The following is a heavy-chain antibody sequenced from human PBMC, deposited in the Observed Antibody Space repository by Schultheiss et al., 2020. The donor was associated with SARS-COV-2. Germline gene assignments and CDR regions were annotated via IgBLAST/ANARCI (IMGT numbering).Heavy chain of an antibody. CDR1: GFSLSTSGVG. CDR2: IFSNDEK. V-gene: IGHV2-5*01. CDR3: AHRQGVCGTFDY. D-gene: IGHD6-13*01. Sequence: SGPTLVKPTQTLTLTCTFSGFSLSTSGVGVGWIRQPPGKALEWLAHIFSNDEKSYSTSLKSRLTISKDTSKNQVVLTMTNMDPVDTATYYCAHRQGVCGTFDYWGQGTLVTVSS. J-gene: IGHJ4*02.